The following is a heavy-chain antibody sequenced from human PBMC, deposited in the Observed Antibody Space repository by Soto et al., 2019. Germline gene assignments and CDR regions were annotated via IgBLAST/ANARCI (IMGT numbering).Heavy chain of an antibody. J-gene: IGHJ3*02. V-gene: IGHV3-23*01. Sequence: EVQLLESGGGLVQPGGSLRLSCTASASEFTFSSHAMNWVRQAPGKGLEWVSGISGSGGKTYYADSAKGRFTISRDNSKNTVYLQMNSLRAEDTAVYYCAKDAYSSGWYIDAFDIWGQGTMVSVSS. CDR1: EFTFSSHA. D-gene: IGHD6-19*01. CDR3: AKDAYSSGWYIDAFDI. CDR2: ISGSGGKT.